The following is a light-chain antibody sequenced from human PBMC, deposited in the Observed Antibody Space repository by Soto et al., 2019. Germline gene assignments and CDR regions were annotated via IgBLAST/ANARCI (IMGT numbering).Light chain of an antibody. CDR2: EVR. V-gene: IGLV2-14*01. Sequence: QSALTQPASVSGSPGQSITNSCTGTSRDVGRYNYVSWYQQYPGKAPYLMIYEVRNRPSGVSDRFSGSKSGNTASLTISGLQAEDEADYYCTSYTNSITYVFGTGTKLTVL. J-gene: IGLJ1*01. CDR1: SRDVGRYNY. CDR3: TSYTNSITYV.